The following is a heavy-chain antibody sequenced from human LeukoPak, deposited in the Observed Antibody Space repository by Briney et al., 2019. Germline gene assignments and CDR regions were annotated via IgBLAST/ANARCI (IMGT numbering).Heavy chain of an antibody. Sequence: VGSLRLSCAASGFSLSNYWMNWVRQAPGKGLEWVANIKQDGSEKNYVDSVKGRFSISRDNAKNSLILQMNSLRDEDTAVYYCARGVWAPFDSWGQGTLVPVSS. CDR2: IKQDGSEK. V-gene: IGHV3-7*01. D-gene: IGHD7-27*01. CDR3: ARGVWAPFDS. CDR1: GFSLSNYW. J-gene: IGHJ4*02.